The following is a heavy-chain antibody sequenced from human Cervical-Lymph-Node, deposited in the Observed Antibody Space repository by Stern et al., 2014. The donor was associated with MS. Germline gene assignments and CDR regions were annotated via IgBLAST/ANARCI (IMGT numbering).Heavy chain of an antibody. Sequence: EVQLVESGGGSVPPGRSLRLSCAASGFPFDDCALHWVRQAPGQGLEWVSGISWNSNNIGYADSVSGRFTISRDNAKNSLYLQMNGLRPEDTALYYCAKDISERHYYFDSWGEGTLVTVSS. CDR1: GFPFDDCA. D-gene: IGHD3-16*02. V-gene: IGHV3-9*01. CDR3: AKDISERHYYFDS. CDR2: ISWNSNNI. J-gene: IGHJ4*02.